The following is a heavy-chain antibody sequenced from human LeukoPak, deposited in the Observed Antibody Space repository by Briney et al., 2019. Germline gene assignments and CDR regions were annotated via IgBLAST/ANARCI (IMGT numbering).Heavy chain of an antibody. J-gene: IGHJ4*02. CDR3: AKTLQHYQLLPGAGADY. Sequence: GGSLRLSCAASGFSFSSYGMRWVRQAPGKGLEWATFIRYDGSDKFYADSVKGRFTISRDNSKNTLYLQMNSLRAEDTAVYYCAKTLQHYQLLPGAGADYWGQGTLVTVSS. V-gene: IGHV3-30*02. D-gene: IGHD2-2*01. CDR2: IRYDGSDK. CDR1: GFSFSSYG.